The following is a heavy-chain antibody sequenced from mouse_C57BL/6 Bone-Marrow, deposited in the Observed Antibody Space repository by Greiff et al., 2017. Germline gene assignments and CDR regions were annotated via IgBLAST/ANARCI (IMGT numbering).Heavy chain of an antibody. CDR2: IDPSDSYT. J-gene: IGHJ4*01. CDR1: GYTFTSYW. V-gene: IGHV1-69*01. Sequence: VQLQQPGAELVMPGASVKLSCKASGYTFTSYWMHWVKQRPGQGLEWIGEIDPSDSYTNYNQKFKGKSTLTVDKSSSTAYMQLSSLTSEDSAVYYCASWGYDVGSYLYYCDRDYWGEGTAVTVSS. CDR3: ASWGYDVGSYLYYCDRDY. D-gene: IGHD1-1*01.